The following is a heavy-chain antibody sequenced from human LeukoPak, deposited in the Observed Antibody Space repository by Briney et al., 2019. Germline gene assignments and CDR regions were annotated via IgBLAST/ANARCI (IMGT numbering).Heavy chain of an antibody. CDR1: GVSITNYY. Sequence: SETLSLTCTVSGVSITNYYWTWIRQSPGKGLEWIGYGYHSGDTNYNPSLKSRVTISVDTSKRQFSLRLTSLTAADTAVYYCVAYSRVPGTFHLPFWGRGTLVTVSS. CDR3: VAYSRVPGTFHLPF. CDR2: GYHSGDT. V-gene: IGHV4-59*01. J-gene: IGHJ4*02. D-gene: IGHD1-1*01.